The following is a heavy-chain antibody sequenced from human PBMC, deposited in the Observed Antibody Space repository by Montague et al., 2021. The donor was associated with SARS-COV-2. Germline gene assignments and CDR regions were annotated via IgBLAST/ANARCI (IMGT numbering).Heavy chain of an antibody. CDR1: GFSLSTSGMC. CDR3: ARISAWYSSGWSAFDY. J-gene: IGHJ4*02. V-gene: IGHV2-70*01. Sequence: PALVKPTQTLTLTCTFSGFSLSTSGMCAGWIRQPPGKALEWLALIDWDDDKYYSTSLKTRLTISKDTSKNQVVLTMTSMDPVDTATYYCARISAWYSSGWSAFDYWGQGTLVTVSS. CDR2: IDWDDDK. D-gene: IGHD6-19*01.